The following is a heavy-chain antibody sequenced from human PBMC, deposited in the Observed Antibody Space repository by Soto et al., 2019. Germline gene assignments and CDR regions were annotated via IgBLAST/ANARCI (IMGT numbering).Heavy chain of an antibody. Sequence: SETLSLTCAVYGGSFSGYYWSWIRQPPGKGLEWIGEVNHSGSTNYNPSLKSRVTISVDTSKNQFSLKLSSVTAADTAVYYCARTPYYYDSSGYYRPVDYWGQGTQVTVSS. D-gene: IGHD3-22*01. J-gene: IGHJ4*02. CDR3: ARTPYYYDSSGYYRPVDY. CDR2: VNHSGST. V-gene: IGHV4-34*01. CDR1: GGSFSGYY.